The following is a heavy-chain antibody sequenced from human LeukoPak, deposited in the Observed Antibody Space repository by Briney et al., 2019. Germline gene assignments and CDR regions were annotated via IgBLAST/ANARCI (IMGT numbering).Heavy chain of an antibody. CDR3: ASSSSSWYWHFDL. CDR1: GFTFSSYS. CDR2: ISSSSSTM. D-gene: IGHD6-13*01. Sequence: PGGSLRLSCAASGFTFSSYSMNWVRQAPGKGLEWVSYISSSSSTMYCADSVKGRFTISRDNAKNSLYLQMDSLRAEDTAVYYCASSSSSWYWHFDLWGRGTLVTVSS. V-gene: IGHV3-48*04. J-gene: IGHJ2*01.